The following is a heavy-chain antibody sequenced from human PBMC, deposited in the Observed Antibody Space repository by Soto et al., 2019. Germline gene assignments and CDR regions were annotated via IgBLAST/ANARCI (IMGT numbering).Heavy chain of an antibody. J-gene: IGHJ6*02. CDR1: GFPFSTSA. D-gene: IGHD1-26*01. V-gene: IGHV3-23*01. Sequence: EVQLLESGGGLVQPGGSLRLSCAASGFPFSTSAMNWVRQAPGKGLEWVSIISATSEAAYYAESVKGRFTSSRDNSKNTLYLQMSSLRPEDTAMYYCGKYSGSYPVYNGMNVWGQGTTVTVSS. CDR2: ISATSEAA. CDR3: GKYSGSYPVYNGMNV.